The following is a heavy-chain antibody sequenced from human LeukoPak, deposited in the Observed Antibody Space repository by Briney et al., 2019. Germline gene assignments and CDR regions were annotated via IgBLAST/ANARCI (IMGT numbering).Heavy chain of an antibody. D-gene: IGHD1-26*01. CDR3: ARQGSGTSYYYYTFPY. Sequence: SETLSLTCAVYGGSLSGYYWSWIRQPPGKGLEWIGEINHSGNTNYNPSLKSRVTMSVDTSKNHFYLRLSSVTAADTAVYYCARQGSGTSYYYYTFPYWGQGTLVTVSS. CDR2: INHSGNT. J-gene: IGHJ4*02. V-gene: IGHV4-34*01. CDR1: GGSLSGYY.